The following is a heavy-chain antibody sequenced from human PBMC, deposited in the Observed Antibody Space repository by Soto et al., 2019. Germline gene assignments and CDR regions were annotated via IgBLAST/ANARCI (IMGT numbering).Heavy chain of an antibody. V-gene: IGHV4-4*02. CDR1: GGSISSSNW. CDR3: ARVASYYYGMDL. CDR2: IYHSGST. Sequence: PSETLSLTCAVSGGSISSSNWWSWVRQPPGKGLEWIGEIYHSGSTNHNPSLKSRVTISVDKSKNQFSLKLSSVTAADTAVYYGARVASYYYGMDLWGQGTPVTVSS. J-gene: IGHJ6*02.